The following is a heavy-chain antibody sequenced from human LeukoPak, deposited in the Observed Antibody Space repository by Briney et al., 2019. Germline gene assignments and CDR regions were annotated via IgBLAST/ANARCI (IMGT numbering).Heavy chain of an antibody. J-gene: IGHJ4*02. V-gene: IGHV1-46*01. D-gene: IGHD3-9*01. Sequence: ASVKVSCKASGYTFTKYYIHWVRQAPGQGLEWMGVINPSGGGTNYAQMFQGRVTMTRDTSTSTVYMELSSLRSEDTAVYYCARDPGQYYDILTGYYTPYYFDYWGQGTLVTVSS. CDR2: INPSGGGT. CDR3: ARDPGQYYDILTGYYTPYYFDY. CDR1: GYTFTKYY.